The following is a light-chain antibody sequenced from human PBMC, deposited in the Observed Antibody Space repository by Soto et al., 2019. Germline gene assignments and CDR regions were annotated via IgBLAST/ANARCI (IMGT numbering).Light chain of an antibody. CDR2: GAS. J-gene: IGKJ2*01. V-gene: IGKV3-15*01. CDR3: QQYNNWPPYT. CDR1: QSVSNN. Sequence: EIVMTQSPATVSVSLREIATLSCRASQSVSNNLAWYQQKPGQAPRLLIYGASTRATGIPARFSGSWSGTEFTLTISSLQSEDFAVYYCQQYNNWPPYTFGQGTKVDIK.